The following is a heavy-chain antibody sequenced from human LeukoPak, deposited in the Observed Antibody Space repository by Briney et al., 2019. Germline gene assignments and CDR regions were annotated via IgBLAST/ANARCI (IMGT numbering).Heavy chain of an antibody. CDR2: INWNGGST. J-gene: IGHJ4*02. CDR1: GFSVSGNY. CDR3: AKTGGIAAAH. V-gene: IGHV3-20*04. D-gene: IGHD6-13*01. Sequence: GGSLRLSCAASGFSVSGNYMSWVRQAPGKGLEWVSGINWNGGSTGYADSVKGRFTISRDNAKNSLYLQMNSLRAEDTALYYCAKTGGIAAAHWGQGTLVTVSS.